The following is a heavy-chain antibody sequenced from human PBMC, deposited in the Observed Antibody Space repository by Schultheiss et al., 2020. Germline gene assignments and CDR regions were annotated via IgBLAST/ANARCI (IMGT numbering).Heavy chain of an antibody. CDR3: ARCDSSGYYSYYYYGMDV. Sequence: STTLSLTCAVYGGSFSGYYWSWIRQPPGKGLEWIGSIYYSGSTYYNPSLKSRVTISVDTSKNQFSLKLSSVTAADTAVYYCARCDSSGYYSYYYYGMDVWGQGTTVTGSS. D-gene: IGHD3-22*01. CDR1: GGSFSGYY. CDR2: IYYSGST. J-gene: IGHJ6*02. V-gene: IGHV4-34*01.